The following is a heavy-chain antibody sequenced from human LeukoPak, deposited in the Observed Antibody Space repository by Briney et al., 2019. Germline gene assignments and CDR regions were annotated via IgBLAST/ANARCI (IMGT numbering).Heavy chain of an antibody. CDR1: GFTFGSYA. V-gene: IGHV3-30-3*01. Sequence: AGGSLRLPCAASGFTFGSYAMHWVRQAPGRGLEWVAGISYDGTNKYYADSVKGRFTISRDNSKNTLYLQMNSLRTDDTAVYYCARESPAGGEDCYFDYWGQGTLVTVSS. CDR2: ISYDGTNK. CDR3: ARESPAGGEDCYFDY. J-gene: IGHJ4*02. D-gene: IGHD2-21*01.